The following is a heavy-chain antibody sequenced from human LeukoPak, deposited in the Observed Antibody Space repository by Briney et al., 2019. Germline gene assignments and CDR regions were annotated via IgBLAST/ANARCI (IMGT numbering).Heavy chain of an antibody. CDR1: GFTFSNDA. J-gene: IGHJ6*03. D-gene: IGHD2-21*01. Sequence: GGSLRLSCAASGFTFSNDAMSWVRQAPGKGLEWVSVIYSGGSTYYADSVKGRFTISRDNSKNTLYLQMNSLRAEDTAVYYCARVDSLFFYYMDVWGKGTTVTISS. V-gene: IGHV3-53*01. CDR2: IYSGGST. CDR3: ARVDSLFFYYMDV.